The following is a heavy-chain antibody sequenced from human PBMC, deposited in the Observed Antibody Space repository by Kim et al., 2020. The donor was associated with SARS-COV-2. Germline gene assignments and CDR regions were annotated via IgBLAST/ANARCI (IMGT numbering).Heavy chain of an antibody. CDR1: GFTFDDYA. D-gene: IGHD2-15*01. CDR2: ISGDGGST. CDR3: AKDMFTGYCSGGSCP. J-gene: IGHJ5*02. Sequence: GGSLRLSCAASGFTFDDYAMNWVRQAPGKGLEWVSLISGDGGSTYYADSVKGRFTISRDNSKNSLYLQMNSLRTEDTALYYCAKDMFTGYCSGGSCPWGQGTPVTVSS. V-gene: IGHV3-43*02.